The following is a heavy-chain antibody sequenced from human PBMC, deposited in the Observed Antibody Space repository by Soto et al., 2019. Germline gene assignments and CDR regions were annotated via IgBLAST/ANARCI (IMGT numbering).Heavy chain of an antibody. Sequence: QLQLQESGSGLVKPSQTLSLTCAVSGGSISSGGYSWSWIRQPPGKGLEWIGYIYHSGSTYYNPSIKSRVTISVDRSKNQFSLKLSSVTAADTAVYYCARASGSSGYYRTEYFQHWGQGTLVTVSS. D-gene: IGHD3-22*01. CDR2: IYHSGST. CDR1: GGSISSGGYS. J-gene: IGHJ1*01. V-gene: IGHV4-30-2*01. CDR3: ARASGSSGYYRTEYFQH.